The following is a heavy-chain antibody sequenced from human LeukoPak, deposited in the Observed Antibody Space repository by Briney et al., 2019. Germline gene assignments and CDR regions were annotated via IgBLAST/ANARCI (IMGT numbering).Heavy chain of an antibody. V-gene: IGHV3-23*01. CDR3: AKTSDISVRYYFDY. D-gene: IGHD3-22*01. CDR2: TSDRGDYT. CDR1: GFTFTSYS. Sequence: GGSLRLSCAASGFTFTSYSMSWVRQAPGKGLEWVSGTSDRGDYTYYADSVKGRFTISRDNSKNTLYVQMNSLRVEDTAVYYCAKTSDISVRYYFDYWGQGTLVAVSS. J-gene: IGHJ4*02.